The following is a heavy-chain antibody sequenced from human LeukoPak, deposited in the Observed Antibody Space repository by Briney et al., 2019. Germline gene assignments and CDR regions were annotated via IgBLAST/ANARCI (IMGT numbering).Heavy chain of an antibody. CDR3: ARDNTLGYCSSTSCPHPGGAFDI. J-gene: IGHJ3*02. CDR1: GGSISGYY. V-gene: IGHV4-59*01. Sequence: SETLSLTCIVSGGSISGYYWSWIRQPPGKGLEWIGYIYYIGSTNYNPSLKSRVTISVDTSKNQFSLKLSSVTAADTAVYYCARDNTLGYCSSTSCPHPGGAFDIWGQGTMVTASS. D-gene: IGHD2-2*01. CDR2: IYYIGST.